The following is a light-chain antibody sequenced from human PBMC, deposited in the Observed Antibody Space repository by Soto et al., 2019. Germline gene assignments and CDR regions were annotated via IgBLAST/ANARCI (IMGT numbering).Light chain of an antibody. CDR3: QQYNNWLQT. CDR2: GAS. V-gene: IGKV3-15*01. Sequence: EIVMTQSPATLSVSTGERATLSCRASQSVSSNLACYQHKPGQAPRLLIYGASTRATGIPARFSGSWSGTEFTLTISSLQSEDFAVYYCQQYNNWLQTFGQGTKVDIK. J-gene: IGKJ1*01. CDR1: QSVSSN.